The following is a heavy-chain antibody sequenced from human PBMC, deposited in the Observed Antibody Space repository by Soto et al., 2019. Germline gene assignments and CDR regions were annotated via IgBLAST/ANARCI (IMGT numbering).Heavy chain of an antibody. V-gene: IGHV4-59*01. CDR3: ARIGFSSSWYNNWFDP. J-gene: IGHJ5*02. D-gene: IGHD6-13*01. CDR1: GGSISSYY. CDR2: IYYSGST. Sequence: SETLSLTCTVSGGSISSYYWSWIRQPPGKGLEWIGYIYYSGSTNYNPSLKSRVTISVDTSKNQFSLKLSSVTAADTAVYYCARIGFSSSWYNNWFDPWGQGTLVTVSS.